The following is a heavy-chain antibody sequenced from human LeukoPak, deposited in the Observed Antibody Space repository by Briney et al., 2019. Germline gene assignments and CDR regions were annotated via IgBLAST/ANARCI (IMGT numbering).Heavy chain of an antibody. CDR2: TYYRSKWFN. CDR1: GDSVSSNSAA. V-gene: IGHV6-1*01. Sequence: SQTLSLTCAISGDSVSSNSAAWNWIRRSPSRGLEWLGRTYYRSKWFNDSAVSVKSRVTLNPDTSKNQFSLHLNSVTPEDTALYYCARDRGRVLDYWGQGTLVTVSS. J-gene: IGHJ4*02. CDR3: ARDRGRVLDY. D-gene: IGHD2-15*01.